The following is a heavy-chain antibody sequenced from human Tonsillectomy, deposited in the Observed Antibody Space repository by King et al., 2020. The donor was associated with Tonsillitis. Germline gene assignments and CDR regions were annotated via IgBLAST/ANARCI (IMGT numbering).Heavy chain of an antibody. D-gene: IGHD3-3*01. CDR1: GYSFSTYW. Sequence: QLVQSGAEVKKPGESLKISCKGSGYSFSTYWVAWVRQMPGKGLEWMGIIYPGDPDIRYSPSFRGQVTISADKSINTAYLHWSSLKASDTAMYYCARLEYYYDFSASLDYYYMDVWGKGTTVIVSS. J-gene: IGHJ6*03. V-gene: IGHV5-51*03. CDR2: IYPGDPDI. CDR3: ARLEYYYDFSASLDYYYMDV.